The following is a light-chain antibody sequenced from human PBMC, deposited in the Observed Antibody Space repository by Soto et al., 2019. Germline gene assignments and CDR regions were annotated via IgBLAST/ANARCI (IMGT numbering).Light chain of an antibody. CDR2: DAS. CDR3: QQFNNYPLT. Sequence: AIQLTQSPSSLSASVGDRVTITCRASQGISSDLAWYQQKPGKAPNLLIYDASSLESGVPSRFSGSGSGTDFTLTISSLQSEDFATYYCQQFNNYPLTFGGGTKVEIK. CDR1: QGISSD. J-gene: IGKJ4*01. V-gene: IGKV1D-13*01.